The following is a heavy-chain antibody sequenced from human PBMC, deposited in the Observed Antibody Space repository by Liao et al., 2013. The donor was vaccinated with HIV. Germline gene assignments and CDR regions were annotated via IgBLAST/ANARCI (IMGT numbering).Heavy chain of an antibody. V-gene: IGHV4-4*07. CDR1: GGSISSYY. D-gene: IGHD6-13*01. Sequence: QVQLQESGPGLVKPSETLSLTCTVSGGSISSYYWSWIRQPAGKGLEWIGRIYTSGSTKYNPSLKSRVTMSVDTSKKQFSLKLSSVTAADTAVYYCAREQQLVEENYFDYWGQGTLVTVSS. CDR3: AREQQLVEENYFDY. J-gene: IGHJ4*02. CDR2: IYTSGST.